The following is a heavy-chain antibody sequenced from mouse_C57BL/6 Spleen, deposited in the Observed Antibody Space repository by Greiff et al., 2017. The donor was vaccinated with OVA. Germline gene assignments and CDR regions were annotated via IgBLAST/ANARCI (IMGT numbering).Heavy chain of an antibody. J-gene: IGHJ2*01. Sequence: ESGPGLVKPSQSLSLTCSVTGYSITSGYYWNWIRQFPGNKLEWMGYISYDGSNNYNPSLKNRISITRDTSKNQFFLKLNSVTTEDTATYYCARDAGGTPFDYWGQGTTLTVSS. CDR3: ARDAGGTPFDY. CDR1: GYSITSGYY. D-gene: IGHD1-1*02. CDR2: ISYDGSN. V-gene: IGHV3-6*01.